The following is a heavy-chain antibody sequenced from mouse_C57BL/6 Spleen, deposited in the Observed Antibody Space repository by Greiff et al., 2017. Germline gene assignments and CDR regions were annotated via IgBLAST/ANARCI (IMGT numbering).Heavy chain of an antibody. CDR2: INPGSGGT. J-gene: IGHJ2*01. Sequence: QVQLQQSGAELVRPGTSVKVSRKASGYAFTNYLIEWVKQRPGQGLEWIGVINPGSGGTNYNEKFQGKATLTADKSSSTAYMQLSSLTPEDSAIYFCARSYYSNPYYFDYWGQGTTLTVSS. D-gene: IGHD2-5*01. CDR1: GYAFTNYL. V-gene: IGHV1-54*01. CDR3: ARSYYSNPYYFDY.